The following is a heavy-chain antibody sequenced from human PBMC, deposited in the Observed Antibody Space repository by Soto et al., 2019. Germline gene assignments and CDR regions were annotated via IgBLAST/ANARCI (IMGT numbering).Heavy chain of an antibody. V-gene: IGHV3-23*01. J-gene: IGHJ4*02. Sequence: GGSLRLSCAASGFIFSNYAMSWVRQAPGRGLEWVSAISGSGATTYYPDSVKGRFTISRDNSKNTLYLQMNNLRADDTAVYYCTKGGIPRRYNIPKVDFDYWGQGSL. CDR1: GFIFSNYA. CDR3: TKGGIPRRYNIPKVDFDY. CDR2: ISGSGATT. D-gene: IGHD1-1*01.